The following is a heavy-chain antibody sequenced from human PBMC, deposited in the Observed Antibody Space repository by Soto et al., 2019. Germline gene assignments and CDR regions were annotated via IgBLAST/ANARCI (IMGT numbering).Heavy chain of an antibody. CDR2: ISVYNGNT. V-gene: IGHV1-18*01. CDR1: GSSFATSG. CDR3: AREGQYYDASGYAD. D-gene: IGHD3-22*01. J-gene: IGHJ4*02. Sequence: QVELVQSGTEVNKPGASIKVSCKASGSSFATSGMTWVRQAHGQELEWMGRISVYNGNTKYDQNLQDRVTMTTDTSTNTDYLEVRNLRCDDTAVYYCAREGQYYDASGYADWGQGPLVTVSS.